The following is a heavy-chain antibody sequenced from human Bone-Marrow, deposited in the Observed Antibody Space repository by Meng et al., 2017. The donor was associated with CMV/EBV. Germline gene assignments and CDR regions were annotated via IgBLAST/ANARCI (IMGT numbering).Heavy chain of an antibody. CDR2: INHSGST. V-gene: IGHV4-34*01. CDR3: ARGQRYHPYYYYGMDV. Sequence: SETLSLTCAVFGGSFSGYYWSWIRQPPGKGLEWIGEINHSGSTNYNPSLKSRVTISVDTSKNQFSLKLSSVTAADTAVYYCARGQRYHPYYYYGMDVWGQGTTVTFSS. CDR1: GGSFSGYY. J-gene: IGHJ6*02. D-gene: IGHD2-2*01.